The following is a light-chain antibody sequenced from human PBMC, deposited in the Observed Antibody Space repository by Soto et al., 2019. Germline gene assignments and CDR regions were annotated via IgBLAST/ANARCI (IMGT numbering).Light chain of an antibody. CDR3: QVWDSSSDHGV. J-gene: IGLJ1*01. CDR1: SSNIGTYT. Sequence: QAVVTQPPSASGTPGQRVTISCSGTSSNIGTYTVNWYQQLPGTAPKLLIYTDYQRPSGVPDRFSGSKSGTSASLAINGLHSEDEADYYCQVWDSSSDHGVFGTGTKLTVL. CDR2: TDY. V-gene: IGLV1-44*01.